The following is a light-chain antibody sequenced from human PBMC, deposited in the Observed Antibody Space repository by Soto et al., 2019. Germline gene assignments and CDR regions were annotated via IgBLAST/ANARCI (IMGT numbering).Light chain of an antibody. CDR1: SSDVGGYNY. CDR2: DVS. V-gene: IGLV2-14*01. Sequence: QSVLPQPASVSGSPGQSITISCTGTSSDVGGYNYVSWYQQHPGKAPKFMIYDVSNRPSGVSNRFSGSKSGNTTSLTISGLQAEDEADYYCNSYTTSNTRQIVFGTGSKVTVL. CDR3: NSYTTSNTRQIV. J-gene: IGLJ1*01.